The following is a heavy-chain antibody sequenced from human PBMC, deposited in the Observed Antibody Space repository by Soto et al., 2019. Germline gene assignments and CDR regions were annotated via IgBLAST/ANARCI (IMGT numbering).Heavy chain of an antibody. CDR3: ARCTGGRSDY. CDR2: SRNKANSYNT. Sequence: EVQLVQSGGGLVQPGGSLRLSCAASGFTFSDYYMDWVRQVPEKGLEWLGRSRNKANSYNTEYAPSVKGRFSISRDDSKGSMYLQMNSLKSEDSAVYYCARCTGGRSDYWGQGALVTVSS. J-gene: IGHJ4*02. V-gene: IGHV3-72*01. CDR1: GFTFSDYY. D-gene: IGHD3-16*01.